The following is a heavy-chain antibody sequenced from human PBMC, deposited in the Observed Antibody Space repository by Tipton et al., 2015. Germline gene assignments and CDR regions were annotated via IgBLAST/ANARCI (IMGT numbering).Heavy chain of an antibody. Sequence: QLVQSGGEVKKPGASVKVSCKASGYTFTGYYMHWVRQAPGQGLEWMGWINPSSGDTNSAQKFHGRVTMTRDTSISTAYMELSSLRSDDTAVYYCMAINWFDPWGQGTLVTVSS. CDR3: MAINWFDP. J-gene: IGHJ5*02. D-gene: IGHD5-24*01. CDR2: INPSSGDT. CDR1: GYTFTGYY. V-gene: IGHV1-2*02.